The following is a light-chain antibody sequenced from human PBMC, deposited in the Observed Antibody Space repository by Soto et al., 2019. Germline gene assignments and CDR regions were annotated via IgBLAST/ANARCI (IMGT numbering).Light chain of an antibody. CDR1: SSDVGGYNY. J-gene: IGLJ2*01. V-gene: IGLV2-11*01. CDR3: CSYAGSYTFVI. Sequence: QSALTQPRSVSGSPGQSVTISCTGTSSDVGGYNYVSSYQQHPGKAPKLMIYDVRKRPSGVPDRFSGSKSGNTASLTISGLQAEDEADYYCCSYAGSYTFVIFGGGTKVTVL. CDR2: DVR.